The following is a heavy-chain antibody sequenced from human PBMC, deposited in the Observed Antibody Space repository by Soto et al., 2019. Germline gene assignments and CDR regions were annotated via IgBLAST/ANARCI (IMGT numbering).Heavy chain of an antibody. CDR1: GASISSYF. J-gene: IGHJ4*02. Sequence: QVRLQESGPGLVKPSETLSLTCTVSGASISSYFWSWIRQPPGKGLEWIGYIYYSRSTNYNPSLKNRVTISMDTPRNQFSLRLNSVTAADTAVYYCARRESVAGHFDSWGQGTLVTVSS. CDR2: IYYSRST. V-gene: IGHV4-59*08. CDR3: ARRESVAGHFDS. D-gene: IGHD6-19*01.